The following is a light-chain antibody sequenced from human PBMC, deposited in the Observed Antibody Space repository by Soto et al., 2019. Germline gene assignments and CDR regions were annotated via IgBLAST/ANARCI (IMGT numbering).Light chain of an antibody. CDR2: DAS. CDR3: QQYHSYWT. CDR1: QSISRW. J-gene: IGKJ1*01. Sequence: DIQMTQSPSTLSASVGARVTITCRASQSISRWLAWYQQKPGKAPEALIYDASSLESGVPSRFTGSGSGTEFPLPLSSLKPDDSATYYCQQYHSYWTFGQGTKVDIK. V-gene: IGKV1-5*01.